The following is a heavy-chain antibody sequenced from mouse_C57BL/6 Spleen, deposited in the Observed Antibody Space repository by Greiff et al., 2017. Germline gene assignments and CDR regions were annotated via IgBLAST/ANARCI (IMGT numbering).Heavy chain of an antibody. CDR3: ARSAQPYFDY. J-gene: IGHJ2*01. D-gene: IGHD3-1*01. CDR1: GYTFTSYW. V-gene: IGHV1-69*01. Sequence: QVQLQQPGAELVMPGASVKLSCKASGYTFTSYWMHWVKQRPGQGLEWIGEIDPSDSYTNYNQKFKGKSTLTVDKSSSTAYMQLSSLTSEDSAVYYCARSAQPYFDYWGQGTTLTVSS. CDR2: IDPSDSYT.